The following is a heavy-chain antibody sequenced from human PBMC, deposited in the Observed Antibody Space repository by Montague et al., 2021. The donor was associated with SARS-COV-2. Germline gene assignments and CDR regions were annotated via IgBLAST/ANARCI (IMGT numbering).Heavy chain of an antibody. CDR2: IYYSGST. J-gene: IGHJ4*02. CDR1: GSSVRSYY. CDR3: AGENTVTTVGGRYYIEA. Sequence: SKTLSLTCSVSGSSVRSYYWSWIRQPPGKGLEWIGYIYYSGSTNYNPSLKSRVTISVDTSKNQFSLKLSSVTAADTAVYYCAGENTVTTVGGRYYIEAWGQGTLVTASA. D-gene: IGHD4-17*01. V-gene: IGHV4-59*02.